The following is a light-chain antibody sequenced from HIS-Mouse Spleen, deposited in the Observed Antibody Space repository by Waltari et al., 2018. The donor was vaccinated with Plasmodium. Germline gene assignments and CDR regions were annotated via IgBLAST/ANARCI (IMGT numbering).Light chain of an antibody. V-gene: IGLV2-11*01. CDR3: CSYAGSYTFYV. J-gene: IGLJ1*01. Sequence: QSALTQPRSVSGSPGQSVTIPCTGTSSDVGGSHYAPWYQQPPGKAPKLMIYDVSKRPSGVPDRFSGSKSGNTASLTISGLQAEDEADYYCCSYAGSYTFYVFGTGTKVTVL. CDR2: DVS. CDR1: SSDVGGSHY.